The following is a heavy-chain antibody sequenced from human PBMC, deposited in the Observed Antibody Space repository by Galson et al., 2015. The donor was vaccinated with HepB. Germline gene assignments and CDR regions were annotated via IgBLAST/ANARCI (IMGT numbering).Heavy chain of an antibody. D-gene: IGHD4-11*01. CDR1: GGTFSSYA. CDR3: ARVKDYPDAFDI. Sequence: SVKVSCKASGGTFSSYAISWVRQAPGQGLEWMGGIIPIFGTANYAQKFQGRVTITADESTSTAYMELSSLRSEDTAVYYCARVKDYPDAFDIWGQGTMVTVSS. V-gene: IGHV1-69*13. CDR2: IIPIFGTA. J-gene: IGHJ3*02.